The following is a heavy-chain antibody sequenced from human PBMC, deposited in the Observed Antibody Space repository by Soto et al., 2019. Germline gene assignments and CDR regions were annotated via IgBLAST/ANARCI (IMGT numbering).Heavy chain of an antibody. Sequence: LSLTCSVSGDSVSSVIYYWGWIRQPPGKGLEWIGYKYYSGITNYNPSLKSRVTISLDTPKNQFSLKLSSVTVADTAVYYCVSSSSWYDNWGQGTLVTVSS. CDR2: KYYSGIT. CDR3: VSSSSWYDN. J-gene: IGHJ5*02. V-gene: IGHV4-61*01. D-gene: IGHD2-2*01. CDR1: GDSVSSVIYY.